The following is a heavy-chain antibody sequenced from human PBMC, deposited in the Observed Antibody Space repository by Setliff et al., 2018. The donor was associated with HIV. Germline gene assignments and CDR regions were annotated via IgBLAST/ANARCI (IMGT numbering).Heavy chain of an antibody. CDR3: AVRQRGGLVGAGNAFDI. CDR2: IANGINT. J-gene: IGHJ3*02. CDR1: GFSFSNYD. D-gene: IGHD1-26*01. V-gene: IGHV3-23*01. Sequence: GGSLRLSCAASGFSFSNYDMTWVRQAPGKGLEWVSTIANGINTYYADSVRGRFTISRDNSKNTLYLQMNSLRAGDTAKYYCAVRQRGGLVGAGNAFDIWGQGTMVTVSS.